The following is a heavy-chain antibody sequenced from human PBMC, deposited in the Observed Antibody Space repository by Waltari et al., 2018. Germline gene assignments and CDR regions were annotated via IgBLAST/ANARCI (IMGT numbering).Heavy chain of an antibody. CDR2: INLSGGNT. D-gene: IGHD5-18*01. Sequence: QVQLVQSGAEVKKPGASVKVSCKASGYTFTNHDMYWVRQAPGQGLQWMGMINLSGGNTYYAQKFHGRVTMTRDTSTSTVYLELNSLRSEDTAVYFCARVHSYGPLTHWGQGTLVTVSS. CDR1: GYTFTNHD. CDR3: ARVHSYGPLTH. V-gene: IGHV1-46*01. J-gene: IGHJ4*02.